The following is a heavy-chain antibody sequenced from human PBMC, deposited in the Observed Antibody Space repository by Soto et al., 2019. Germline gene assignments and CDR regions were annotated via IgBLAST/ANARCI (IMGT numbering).Heavy chain of an antibody. CDR1: GGSISSSIYY. Sequence: SETLSLTCTVSGGSISSSIYYWGWIRQPPGKGLEWIGNIYYSGSTYYNPSLQSRVTISVDTSKNQFSLRLNSVTASDTAVYYCARRLAVTGTLEYYFDCWGQGSLVTVSS. CDR3: ARRLAVTGTLEYYFDC. D-gene: IGHD6-19*01. CDR2: IYYSGST. J-gene: IGHJ4*02. V-gene: IGHV4-39*01.